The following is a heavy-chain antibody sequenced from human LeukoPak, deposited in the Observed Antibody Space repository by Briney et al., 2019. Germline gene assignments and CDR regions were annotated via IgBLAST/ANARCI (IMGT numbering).Heavy chain of an antibody. CDR2: ISSFSGTI. CDR3: AELGITMIGGV. V-gene: IGHV3-48*01. J-gene: IGHJ6*04. Sequence: GGSLRLSCVASGITFSHYSMNWVRQAPGKGLEWGSYISSFSGTINFADSVKGRFTISRDNAKNSLYLQMNSLRAEDTAVYYCAELGITMIGGVWGKGTTVTISS. D-gene: IGHD3-10*02. CDR1: GITFSHYS.